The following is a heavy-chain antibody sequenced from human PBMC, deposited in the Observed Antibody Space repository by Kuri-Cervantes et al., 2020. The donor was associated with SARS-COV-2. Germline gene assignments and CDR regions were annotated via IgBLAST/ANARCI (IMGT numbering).Heavy chain of an antibody. J-gene: IGHJ3*02. CDR3: AGRLYQLLSRGAFDI. CDR1: GFTFSSYA. CDR2: ISGSGGST. V-gene: IGHV3-23*01. Sequence: LSLTCAASGFTFSSYAMSWVRQAPGKGREWVSAISGSGGSTYYADSVKGRFTISRDNSKNTLYLQMNSLRAEDTAVYYCAGRLYQLLSRGAFDIWGQGTMVTVSS. D-gene: IGHD2-2*01.